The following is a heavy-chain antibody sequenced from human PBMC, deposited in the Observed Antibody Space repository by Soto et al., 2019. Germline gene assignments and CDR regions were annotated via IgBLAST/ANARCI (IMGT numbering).Heavy chain of an antibody. V-gene: IGHV4-59*12. D-gene: IGHD2-8*02. Sequence: PSETLSLTCTVSGGSISSYYWSWIRQPPGKGLEWIGYIYYSGSTNYNPSLKSRVTISVDTSKNQFSLKLTSVTAADTAVCYCARDKITGLFDYWGQGTLVTVSS. J-gene: IGHJ4*02. CDR3: ARDKITGLFDY. CDR1: GGSISSYY. CDR2: IYYSGST.